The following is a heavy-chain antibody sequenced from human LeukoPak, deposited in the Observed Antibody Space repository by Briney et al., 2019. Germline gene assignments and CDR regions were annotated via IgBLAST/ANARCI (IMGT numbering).Heavy chain of an antibody. J-gene: IGHJ4*02. Sequence: AGGSLRLSCAASGFTFSSYALSWVRQAPRKGLEWVSAISGSADSTYYADSVKGRFTISRDNSKNTLYLQMNSLRAEDTAVYYCARDPGDYWGQGTLVTVSS. D-gene: IGHD1-14*01. CDR3: ARDPGDY. CDR2: ISGSADST. CDR1: GFTFSSYA. V-gene: IGHV3-23*01.